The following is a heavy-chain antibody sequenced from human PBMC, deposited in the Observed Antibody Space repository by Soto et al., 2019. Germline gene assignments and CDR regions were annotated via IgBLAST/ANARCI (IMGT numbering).Heavy chain of an antibody. V-gene: IGHV4-59*11. CDR3: AKGGTNKFDP. CDR2: IYYTGDT. D-gene: IGHD5-12*01. CDR1: GGSISSHY. J-gene: IGHJ5*02. Sequence: SETLSLTCTVSGGSISSHYWSWIRQPPGKGPEWIGYIYYTGDTNYHPSLKSRVTISVDTSKNQFSLKLSSVTAADTAVYYCAKGGTNKFDPWGQGILVTV.